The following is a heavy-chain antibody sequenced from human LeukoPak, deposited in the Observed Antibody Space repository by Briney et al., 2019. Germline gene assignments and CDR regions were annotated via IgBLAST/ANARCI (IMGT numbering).Heavy chain of an antibody. CDR3: ARDGNYYDSSGYLKFDP. CDR1: GYTFSSYS. Sequence: GESLRLSCAVSGYTFSSYSMNWVRQAPGKGLVWVSWSISSSSYIYYADSVKSRFTISSDNAKNSLYLLMNSPTAEDTVDYYCARDGNYYDSSGYLKFDPWGQGTLVTVSS. D-gene: IGHD3-22*01. J-gene: IGHJ5*02. V-gene: IGHV3-21*01. CDR2: SISSSSYI.